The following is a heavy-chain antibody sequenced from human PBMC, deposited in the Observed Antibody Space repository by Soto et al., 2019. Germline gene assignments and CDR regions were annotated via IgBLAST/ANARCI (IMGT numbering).Heavy chain of an antibody. CDR2: IYYSGST. D-gene: IGHD3-10*01. J-gene: IGHJ4*02. CDR1: GGSISSYY. V-gene: IGHV4-59*01. Sequence: SETLSLTCTVSGGSISSYYWSWIRQPPGKGLEWIGYIYYSGSTNYNPSLKSRVTISVDTSKNQFSLKLSSVTAADTAVYYCAGDARYGSGINYWVQGTLVTVSS. CDR3: AGDARYGSGINY.